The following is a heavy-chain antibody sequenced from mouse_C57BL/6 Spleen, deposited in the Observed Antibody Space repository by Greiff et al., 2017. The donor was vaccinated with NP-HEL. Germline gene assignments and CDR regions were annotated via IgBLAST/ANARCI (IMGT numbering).Heavy chain of an antibody. CDR3: AREGLLLRGDY. CDR2: IHPNSGST. CDR1: GYTFTSYW. V-gene: IGHV1-64*01. D-gene: IGHD1-1*01. J-gene: IGHJ2*01. Sequence: VQLKQPGAELVKPGASVKLSCKASGYTFTSYWMHWVKQRPGQGLEWIGMIHPNSGSTNYNEKFKSKATLTVDKSSSTAYMQLSSLTSEDSAVYYCAREGLLLRGDYWGQGTTLTVSS.